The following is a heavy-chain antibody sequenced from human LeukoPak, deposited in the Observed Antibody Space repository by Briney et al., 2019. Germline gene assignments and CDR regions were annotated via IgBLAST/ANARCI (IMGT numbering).Heavy chain of an antibody. Sequence: PGGSLRLSCAASGFTFSSYWMSWVRQAPGKGLEWVANIKRDGSEEYYVDSVRGRFTISRDNAKNSLYLQMNSLRVEDTAVYYCARRGSGWEDGYFDLWGRGTLVTVSS. J-gene: IGHJ2*01. CDR3: ARRGSGWEDGYFDL. CDR1: GFTFSSYW. D-gene: IGHD6-19*01. CDR2: IKRDGSEE. V-gene: IGHV3-7*04.